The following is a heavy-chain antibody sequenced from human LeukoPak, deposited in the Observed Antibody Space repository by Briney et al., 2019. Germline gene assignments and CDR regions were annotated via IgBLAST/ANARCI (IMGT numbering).Heavy chain of an antibody. Sequence: PGGSLRLSCAASGFTFRSHGIHWVRQAPGKGLECVALISYDGSETYHVDSVRGRFTISRDNSKDTVDLHMSSLRADDTAVYYCARSREWELLSSFDSWGQGTLVTVSS. V-gene: IGHV3-30*03. D-gene: IGHD1-26*01. CDR1: GFTFRSHG. J-gene: IGHJ4*02. CDR2: ISYDGSET. CDR3: ARSREWELLSSFDS.